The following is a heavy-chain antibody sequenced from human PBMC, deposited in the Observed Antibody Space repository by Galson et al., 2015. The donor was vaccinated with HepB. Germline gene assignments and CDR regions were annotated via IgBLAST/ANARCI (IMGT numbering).Heavy chain of an antibody. V-gene: IGHV1-18*01. D-gene: IGHD6-25*01. CDR2: ISPYNGNT. CDR3: AREEGPASGTDSLDF. J-gene: IGHJ4*02. Sequence: SVKVSCKASGFSFSNFGITWVRQAPGRGLEWMGWISPYNGNTNYGHQFQGRVTMTADTSTATVFMELKDLRFDDTATYYCAREEGPASGTDSLDFWGQGTLVTVSS. CDR1: GFSFSNFG.